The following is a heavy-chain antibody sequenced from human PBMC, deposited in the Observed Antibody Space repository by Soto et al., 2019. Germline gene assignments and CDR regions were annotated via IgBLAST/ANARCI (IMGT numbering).Heavy chain of an antibody. Sequence: QVQLVQSGVEVKKPGSSVKVSCEASGGSFISYTFTWVRQAPGQGLEWMGRIIPIQGRANYALKLQDRVTITADRSTKTVYMELRSLRPEDTAVYYCAKSLLFVDHAYMDVWGKGTTVTVSS. CDR1: GGSFISYT. CDR3: AKSLLFVDHAYMDV. CDR2: IIPIQGRA. J-gene: IGHJ6*03. V-gene: IGHV1-69*02. D-gene: IGHD2-21*01.